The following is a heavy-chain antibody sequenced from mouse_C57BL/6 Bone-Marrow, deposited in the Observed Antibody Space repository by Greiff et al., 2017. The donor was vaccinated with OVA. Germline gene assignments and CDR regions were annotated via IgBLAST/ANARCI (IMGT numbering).Heavy chain of an antibody. Sequence: MLVESGGGLVKPGGSLKLSCAASGFTFSSYAMSWVRQTPEKRLEWVATISDGGSYTYYPDNVKGRFTISRDNAKNNLYLQMSHLKSEDTAMYYCARGYYGSSSYYFDYWGQGTTLTVSS. CDR1: GFTFSSYA. CDR3: ARGYYGSSSYYFDY. CDR2: ISDGGSYT. J-gene: IGHJ2*01. D-gene: IGHD1-1*01. V-gene: IGHV5-4*03.